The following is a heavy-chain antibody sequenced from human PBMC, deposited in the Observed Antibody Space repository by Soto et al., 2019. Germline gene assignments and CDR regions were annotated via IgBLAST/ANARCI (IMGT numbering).Heavy chain of an antibody. J-gene: IGHJ4*02. Sequence: QVQLQESGPGLVKPSETLSLTCAVSGGSISSSNWWSWVRQPPGKGLEWIGEIYHTGSTNYNPSLKSRVTISVDNSKNLFSLNLNSVTAADTAVYYCARGALPGGSWSYGPRLKPFFDYWGQGTLVTVSS. CDR3: ARGALPGGSWSYGPRLKPFFDY. CDR2: IYHTGST. CDR1: GGSISSSNW. D-gene: IGHD1-26*01. V-gene: IGHV4-4*02.